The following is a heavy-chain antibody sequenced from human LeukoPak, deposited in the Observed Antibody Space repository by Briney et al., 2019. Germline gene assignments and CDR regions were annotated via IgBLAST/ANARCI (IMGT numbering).Heavy chain of an antibody. CDR3: ARTFIQYTYGYGYFDY. D-gene: IGHD5-18*01. CDR2: IIPIFSTA. J-gene: IGHJ4*02. Sequence: SVKVSCKASGGTFSTYAFSWVRQAPGQGLEWMGGIIPIFSTANYAQKFQGRVTITTDESTSTAYMELSSLRSEDTAVYYCARTFIQYTYGYGYFDYWGQGTLVTVSS. V-gene: IGHV1-69*05. CDR1: GGTFSTYA.